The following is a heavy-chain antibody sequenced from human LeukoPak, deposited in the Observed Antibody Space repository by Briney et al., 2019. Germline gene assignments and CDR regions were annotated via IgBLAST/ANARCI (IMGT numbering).Heavy chain of an antibody. Sequence: GASVKVSCKASGDTFTGYYMHWVRQAPGQGLEWMGWINPNSGGTNYAQKFQGRVTMTRDTSISTAYMELSRLRSDDTAVYYCASLFARGSYYAHYWGQGTLVTVSS. J-gene: IGHJ4*02. CDR3: ASLFARGSYYAHY. CDR2: INPNSGGT. D-gene: IGHD1-26*01. V-gene: IGHV1-2*02. CDR1: GDTFTGYY.